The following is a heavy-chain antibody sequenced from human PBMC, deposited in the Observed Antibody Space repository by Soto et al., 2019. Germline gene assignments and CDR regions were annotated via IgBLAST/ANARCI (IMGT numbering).Heavy chain of an antibody. CDR2: IIPTSGTA. V-gene: IGHV1-69*01. CDR1: GGTFSSYA. CDR3: ARSQGSSTSLEIYYYYYYGMDV. D-gene: IGHD2-2*01. J-gene: IGHJ6*02. Sequence: QVQLVQSGAEVKKPGSSVKVSCKASGGTFSSYAISWVRQAPGQGLEWMGGIIPTSGTANNAQKFQGRVTITADESTSTAYMELSSLRSEDTAVYYCARSQGSSTSLEIYYYYYYGMDVWGQGTTVTVSS.